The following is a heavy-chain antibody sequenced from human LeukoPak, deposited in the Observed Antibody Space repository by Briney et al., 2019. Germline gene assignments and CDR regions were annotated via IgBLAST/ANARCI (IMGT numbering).Heavy chain of an antibody. CDR1: GFTFSSNW. CDR2: IKPDGSAE. Sequence: PGGSLRLSCATSGFTFSSNWMSWVRHVPGRGLDWVANIKPDGSAEYYAASVKGRFTVSRDNAKNSLYLQMNSLRVEDTAVYYFARANNSSWHNWGQGTLVTVSS. D-gene: IGHD6-13*01. J-gene: IGHJ4*02. V-gene: IGHV3-7*01. CDR3: ARANNSSWHN.